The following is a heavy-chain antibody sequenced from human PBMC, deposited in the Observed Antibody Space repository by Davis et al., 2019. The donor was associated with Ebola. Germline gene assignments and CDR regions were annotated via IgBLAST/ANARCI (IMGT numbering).Heavy chain of an antibody. D-gene: IGHD3-3*01. Sequence: GGSLRLSCAASGFTFGHYAMHWVRQVPGKGLESVSLISGDGGRTYYADSVKGRFTISRDNARNSLYLQMNSLRVEDTATYYCARNLGFFRLDAWGQGTLVAVPS. CDR2: ISGDGGRT. V-gene: IGHV3-43*02. J-gene: IGHJ5*02. CDR1: GFTFGHYA. CDR3: ARNLGFFRLDA.